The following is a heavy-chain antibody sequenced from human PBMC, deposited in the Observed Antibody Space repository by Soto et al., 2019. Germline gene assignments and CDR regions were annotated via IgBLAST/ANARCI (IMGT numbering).Heavy chain of an antibody. Sequence: PGGSLRLSCAASGFTFSSYAMSWVRQAPGKGLEWVSAISAGGGNTYYADSVKGRFTISRDNSKNTLYLQMNSLRAEDTAVYYCAKVRDYFDYWGQGTLVTVSS. CDR2: ISAGGGNT. V-gene: IGHV3-23*01. J-gene: IGHJ4*02. CDR1: GFTFSSYA. CDR3: AKVRDYFDY.